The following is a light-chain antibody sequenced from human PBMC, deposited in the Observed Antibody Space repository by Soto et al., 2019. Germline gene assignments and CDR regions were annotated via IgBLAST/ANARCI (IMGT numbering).Light chain of an antibody. J-gene: IGKJ4*01. CDR1: QSVSSD. CDR2: GES. V-gene: IGKV3-15*01. Sequence: EIVMRQSPATLSVSPGERATLSCRASQSVSSDLAWYEQKPGQAPRILIYGESTRATGIPDRFSGSGSGTELTLTISSLQSEDFAVYYCQQYNNWPLTXGGGTKVDIK. CDR3: QQYNNWPLT.